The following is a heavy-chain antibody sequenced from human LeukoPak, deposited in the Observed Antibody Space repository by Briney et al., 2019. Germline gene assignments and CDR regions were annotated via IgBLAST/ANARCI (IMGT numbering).Heavy chain of an antibody. V-gene: IGHV3-21*01. CDR3: ARGLAVLTVDWYFDL. J-gene: IGHJ2*01. CDR2: ISLAGSYI. D-gene: IGHD3-16*01. Sequence: GGSLRLSCAASGFTFSSYSMIWVRQAPGKGLEWVSFISLAGSYIYYADSVKGRFTISRDNANNSLSLQMNSLRADDTAVYYCARGLAVLTVDWYFDLWGRGTLVTASS. CDR1: GFTFSSYS.